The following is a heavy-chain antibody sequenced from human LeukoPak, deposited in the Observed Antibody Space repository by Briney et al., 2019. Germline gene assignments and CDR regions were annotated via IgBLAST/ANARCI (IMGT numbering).Heavy chain of an antibody. V-gene: IGHV1-18*01. CDR3: ARDGKDSNLDY. Sequence: ASVKVPCKASGYTFTSYAMHWVRQAPGQRLEWMGWISAYNGNTNYAQKLQGRVTMTTDTSTSTAYMELRSLRSDDTAVYYCARDGKDSNLDYWGQGTLVTVSS. CDR1: GYTFTSYA. J-gene: IGHJ4*02. D-gene: IGHD4-11*01. CDR2: ISAYNGNT.